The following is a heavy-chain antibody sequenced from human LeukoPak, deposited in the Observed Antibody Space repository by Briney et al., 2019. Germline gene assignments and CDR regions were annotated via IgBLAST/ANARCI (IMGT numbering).Heavy chain of an antibody. CDR1: GFTFSSYE. V-gene: IGHV3-53*01. Sequence: PGGSLRLSCAASGFTFSSYEMSWVPQAPGKGLEWVSVMYSGGSTYYADSVQGRFTISRDSSKNTVYLQMNSLRAEDTAVYYCARKYYYDSSGSDAFDIWGQGTMVTVSS. D-gene: IGHD3-22*01. CDR2: MYSGGST. CDR3: ARKYYYDSSGSDAFDI. J-gene: IGHJ3*02.